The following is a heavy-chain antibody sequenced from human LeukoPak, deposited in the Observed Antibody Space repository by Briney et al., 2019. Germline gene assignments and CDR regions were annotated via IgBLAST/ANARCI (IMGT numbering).Heavy chain of an antibody. CDR1: GGTFSSYA. Sequence: GASVKVSCKVSGGTFSSYAISWVRQAPGQGLEWMGGIIPIFGTANYAQKFQGRVTITADESTSTAYMELSSLRSEDTAVYYCARDLVPAATGSFDPWGQGTLVTVSS. CDR3: ARDLVPAATGSFDP. J-gene: IGHJ5*02. CDR2: IIPIFGTA. V-gene: IGHV1-69*13. D-gene: IGHD2-2*01.